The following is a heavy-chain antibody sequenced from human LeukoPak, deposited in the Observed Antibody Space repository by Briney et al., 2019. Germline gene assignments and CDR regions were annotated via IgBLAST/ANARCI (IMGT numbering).Heavy chain of an antibody. CDR1: GGSISSYY. CDR2: IYYSGST. Sequence: PSETLSLTCTVSGGSISSYYWSWIRQPPGKGLEWIGYIYYSGSTNYNPSLKSRVTISVGTSKNQFSLKLSSVTAADTAVYYCAREKDRYSSGWYGAFDIWGQGTMVTVSS. V-gene: IGHV4-59*01. D-gene: IGHD6-19*01. J-gene: IGHJ3*02. CDR3: AREKDRYSSGWYGAFDI.